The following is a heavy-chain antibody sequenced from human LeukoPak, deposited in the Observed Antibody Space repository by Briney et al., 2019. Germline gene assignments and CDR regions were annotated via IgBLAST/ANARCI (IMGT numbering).Heavy chain of an antibody. J-gene: IGHJ3*02. V-gene: IGHV4-30-4*08. CDR2: IYYSGST. D-gene: IGHD3-9*01. CDR1: GGSISSGGYY. CDR3: VRSATKGVGRYFDWLIDSRLDAFDI. Sequence: PSQTLSLTCTVSGGSISSGGYYWSWIRQRPGKGLEWIGYIYYSGSTYYNPSLKSRVTISVDTSKNQFSLKLSSVTAADTAVYYCVRSATKGVGRYFDWLIDSRLDAFDIWGQGTMVTVSS.